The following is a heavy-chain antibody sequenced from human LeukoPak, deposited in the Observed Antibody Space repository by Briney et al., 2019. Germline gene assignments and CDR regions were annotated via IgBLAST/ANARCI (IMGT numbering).Heavy chain of an antibody. CDR1: GFTVSSNY. CDR3: ARWACSSTSCYNDY. J-gene: IGHJ4*02. V-gene: IGHV3-53*01. CDR2: TYSGGST. Sequence: GGSLRLSCAASGFTVSSNYMSWVRQAPGKGLEWVSVTYSGGSTYYADSVKGRFTISRDNSKNTLYLQMNSLRAEDTAVYYCARWACSSTSCYNDYWGQGTLVTVSS. D-gene: IGHD2-2*02.